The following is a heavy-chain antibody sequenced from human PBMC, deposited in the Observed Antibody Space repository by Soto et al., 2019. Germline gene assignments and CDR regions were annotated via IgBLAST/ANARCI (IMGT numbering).Heavy chain of an antibody. V-gene: IGHV1-69*13. J-gene: IGHJ6*02. CDR1: GGTFSSYA. CDR2: IIPIFGTA. CDR3: ASGFEGSSSWSQTYYYGMDV. D-gene: IGHD6-13*01. Sequence: SVKVSCKASGGTFSSYAISWVRQAPGQGLEWMGGIIPIFGTANYAQKFQGRVTITADESTSTAYMELSSLRSEDTAVYYFASGFEGSSSWSQTYYYGMDVWGQGTTVTVSS.